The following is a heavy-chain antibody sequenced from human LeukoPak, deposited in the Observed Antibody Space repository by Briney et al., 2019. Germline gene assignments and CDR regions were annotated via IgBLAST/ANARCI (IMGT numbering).Heavy chain of an antibody. J-gene: IGHJ4*02. Sequence: ASVKVSCKGSGYTLSNHAFSWVRQAPGQGLEWMGWISADNGNTNHAQKFQGRVSLTTDTSTSTAYMELRSLRSDDTAVYYCARSSGSYSGYYFDYWGQGTLVTVSS. CDR2: ISADNGNT. CDR1: GYTLSNHA. D-gene: IGHD1-26*01. CDR3: ARSSGSYSGYYFDY. V-gene: IGHV1-18*04.